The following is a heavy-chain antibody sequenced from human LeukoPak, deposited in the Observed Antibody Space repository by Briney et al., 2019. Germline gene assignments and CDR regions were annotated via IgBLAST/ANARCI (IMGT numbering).Heavy chain of an antibody. CDR3: ARASPGGGYFDY. Sequence: ASVKVSCKASGYTFTSYYMHWVRQAPGQGLEWMGIINPSGGSTSYAQKFQGRVTMTRDMSTSTVYMELSSLRSEDTAVYYCARASPGGGYFDYWGQGTLVTVSS. CDR2: INPSGGST. D-gene: IGHD3-16*01. CDR1: GYTFTSYY. V-gene: IGHV1-46*01. J-gene: IGHJ4*02.